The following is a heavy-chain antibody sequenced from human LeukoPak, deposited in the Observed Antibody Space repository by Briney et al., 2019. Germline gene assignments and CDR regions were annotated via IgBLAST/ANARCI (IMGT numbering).Heavy chain of an antibody. CDR3: AKGCYDILTGNDY. CDR1: GFTFSSYA. J-gene: IGHJ4*02. CDR2: ISDSTGRT. D-gene: IGHD3-9*01. Sequence: GGSLRLSCAASGFTFSSYAMNWVRQAPGKGLEWVSSISDSTGRTYYADSVKGRFTVSRDNSKNTLYLQMNSLRAEDTAVYYCAKGCYDILTGNDYWGQGTLVTVSS. V-gene: IGHV3-23*01.